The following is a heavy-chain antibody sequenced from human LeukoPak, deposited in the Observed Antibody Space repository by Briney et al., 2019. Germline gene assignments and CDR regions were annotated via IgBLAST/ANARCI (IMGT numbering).Heavy chain of an antibody. CDR1: GFTFSSYA. Sequence: GGSLRLSCAASGFTFSSYARSWVRQALGKGLEWVSAISGSGGSTYYADSVKGRFTISRDNSKNTLYLQMNSLRAEDTAVYYWAKGQTDYTLWGQGTMVTVPS. CDR2: ISGSGGST. D-gene: IGHD4-11*01. V-gene: IGHV3-23*01. CDR3: AKGQTDYTL. J-gene: IGHJ3*01.